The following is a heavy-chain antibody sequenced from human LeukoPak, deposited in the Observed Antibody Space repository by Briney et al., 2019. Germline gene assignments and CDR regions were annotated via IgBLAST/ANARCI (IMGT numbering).Heavy chain of an antibody. CDR2: ISSSGSYI. Sequence: GGSLRLSCAASGFTFSSYSMNWVRQAPGEGLEWVSCISSSGSYIYYADSVKDRFTISRDNAKNSLYLQMNSLRAEDTAVYYCARVPEMTTVTTLSEYWGQGTLVTVSS. J-gene: IGHJ4*02. CDR1: GFTFSSYS. V-gene: IGHV3-21*01. D-gene: IGHD4-17*01. CDR3: ARVPEMTTVTTLSEY.